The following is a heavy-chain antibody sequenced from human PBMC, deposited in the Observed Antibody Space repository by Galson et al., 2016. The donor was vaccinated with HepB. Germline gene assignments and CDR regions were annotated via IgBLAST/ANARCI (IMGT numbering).Heavy chain of an antibody. V-gene: IGHV3-53*01. CDR1: GFTVSSNY. Sequence: SLRLSCAASGFTVSSNYMTWVRQAPGEGLEWVSVNYGGGGTNYADSVKGRFTISRDNSKNKLYLQMNSMRPEGTAMYYCARDVRTGIYQNGFDIWGQGTMVTVSS. CDR2: NYGGGGT. CDR3: ARDVRTGIYQNGFDI. D-gene: IGHD1-1*01. J-gene: IGHJ3*02.